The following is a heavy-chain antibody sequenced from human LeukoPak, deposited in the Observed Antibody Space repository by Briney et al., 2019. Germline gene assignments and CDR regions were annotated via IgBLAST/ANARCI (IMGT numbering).Heavy chain of an antibody. CDR1: GFTFSSYA. J-gene: IGHJ4*02. D-gene: IGHD3-22*01. CDR3: AREGHDSSGYYPSTFDY. V-gene: IGHV3-64*01. Sequence: GGSLRLSCAASGFTFSSYAMNWVRQAPGKGLEYVSAISSNGGSTYYANSVKGRFTISRDNSKNTLYLQMGSLRSEDMAVYYCAREGHDSSGYYPSTFDYWGQGTLVTVSS. CDR2: ISSNGGST.